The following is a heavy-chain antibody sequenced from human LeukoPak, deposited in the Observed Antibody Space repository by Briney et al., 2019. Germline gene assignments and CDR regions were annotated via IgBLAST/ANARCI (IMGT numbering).Heavy chain of an antibody. CDR2: IYYGGST. CDR1: GXSISGSSYY. CDR3: ASADGYKIDY. Sequence: SETLSLTCTVSGXSISGSSYYWGWIRQPPGKGLEWIGNIYYGGSTYHNPSLKSRVSISVDTSNNQFSLKLSSVTAADTAVYYCASADGYKIDYWGQGTLVTVSS. V-gene: IGHV4-39*01. D-gene: IGHD5-24*01. J-gene: IGHJ4*02.